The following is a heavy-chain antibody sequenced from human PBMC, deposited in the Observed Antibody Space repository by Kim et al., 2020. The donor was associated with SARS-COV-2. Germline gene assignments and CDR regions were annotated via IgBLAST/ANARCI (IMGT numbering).Heavy chain of an antibody. Sequence: SETLSLTCTVSGGSISSSSYYWGWIRQPPGKGLEWIGSIYYSGSTYYNPSLKSRVTISVDTSKNQFSLKLSSVTAEDTAVYYCGRTYYYGSRPIFDIWGQGTMVTVSS. CDR2: IYYSGST. CDR3: GRTYYYGSRPIFDI. D-gene: IGHD3-22*01. CDR1: GGSISSSSYY. V-gene: IGHV4-39*01. J-gene: IGHJ3*02.